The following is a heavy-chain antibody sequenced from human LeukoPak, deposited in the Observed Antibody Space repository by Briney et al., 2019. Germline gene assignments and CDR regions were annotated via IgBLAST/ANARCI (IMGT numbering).Heavy chain of an antibody. J-gene: IGHJ4*02. Sequence: HPGRSLRLSCAASGFTFDDYAMHWVRQAPGKGLEWVSGISWNSGNLGYADSVKGRFTISRDNAKNFLYLQMNSLRTEDTALYYCAKDTNYGANSGADYWGQGTLVTVSS. CDR2: ISWNSGNL. CDR3: AKDTNYGANSGADY. V-gene: IGHV3-9*01. CDR1: GFTFDDYA. D-gene: IGHD4-23*01.